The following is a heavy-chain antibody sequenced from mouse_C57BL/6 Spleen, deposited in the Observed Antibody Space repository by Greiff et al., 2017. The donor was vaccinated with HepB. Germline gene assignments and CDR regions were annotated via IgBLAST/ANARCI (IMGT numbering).Heavy chain of an antibody. J-gene: IGHJ3*01. CDR3: ARYDDYDEAY. CDR1: GFTFTDYY. D-gene: IGHD2-4*01. Sequence: EVKVEESGGGLVQPGGSLSLSCAASGFTFTDYYMSWVRQPPGKALEWLGFIRNKANGYTTEYSASVKGRFTISRDNSQSILYLQMNALRAEDSATYYCARYDDYDEAYWGQGTLVTVSA. CDR2: IRNKANGYTT. V-gene: IGHV7-3*01.